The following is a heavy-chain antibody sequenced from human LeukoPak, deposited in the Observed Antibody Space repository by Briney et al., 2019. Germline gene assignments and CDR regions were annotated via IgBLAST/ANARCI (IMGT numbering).Heavy chain of an antibody. CDR1: GFTFDDYA. D-gene: IGHD6-6*01. J-gene: IGHJ4*02. CDR3: AKDTAPSPYYFDY. Sequence: PGRSLRLSCAASGFTFDDYAMHWVRQAPGKGLEWVSGISWNSGSIGYADSVKGRFTISRDNAKISLYLQMNSLRAEDTALYYCAKDTAPSPYYFDYWGQGTLVTVSS. CDR2: ISWNSGSI. V-gene: IGHV3-9*01.